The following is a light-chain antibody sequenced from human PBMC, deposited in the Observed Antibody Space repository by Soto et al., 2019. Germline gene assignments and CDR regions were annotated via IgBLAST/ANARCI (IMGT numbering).Light chain of an antibody. V-gene: IGKV3-11*01. J-gene: IGKJ1*01. CDR1: QSIKNY. Sequence: EIVLTQSPGTLSLSPGERATLSCKASQSIKNYLAWYQTTPGQAPRLLIYDASNRATGIPARFSGSGSVTDFTLTISSLEPEDFAVYYCQQRSNRPPWTFGQGTKVDIK. CDR3: QQRSNRPPWT. CDR2: DAS.